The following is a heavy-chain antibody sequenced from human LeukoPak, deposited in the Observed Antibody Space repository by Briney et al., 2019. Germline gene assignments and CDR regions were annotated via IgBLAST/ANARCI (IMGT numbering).Heavy chain of an antibody. CDR1: GGSISSSSYY. CDR3: ARGGAARLHFQN. D-gene: IGHD6-6*01. V-gene: IGHV4-61*05. Sequence: SETLSLTCTVSGGSISSSSYYWGWIRQPPGKGLEWIGYIYHSGSTNYNPSLQSRVTISVDTSKNQFSLNLNSVTAADTAVYYCARGGAARLHFQNWGQGTLVTVSS. CDR2: IYHSGST. J-gene: IGHJ1*01.